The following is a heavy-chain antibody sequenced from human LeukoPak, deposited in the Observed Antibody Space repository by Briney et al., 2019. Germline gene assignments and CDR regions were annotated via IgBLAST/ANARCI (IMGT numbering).Heavy chain of an antibody. CDR1: GGSISSYY. D-gene: IGHD3-10*01. CDR2: IYTSGST. CDR3: ARDPGGDGSGSWGS. Sequence: SETLSLTRTVSGGSISSYYWSWIRQPAGKGLEWIGRIYTSGSTNYNPSLKSRVTISVDKSKNQFSLKLSSVTAADTAVYYCARDPGGDGSGSWGSWGQGTLVTVSS. V-gene: IGHV4-4*07. J-gene: IGHJ4*02.